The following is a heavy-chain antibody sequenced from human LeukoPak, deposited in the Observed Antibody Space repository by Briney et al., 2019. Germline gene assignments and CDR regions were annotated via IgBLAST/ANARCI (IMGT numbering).Heavy chain of an antibody. Sequence: QPGGSLRLSCAASGFTFSSYEMNWVRQAPGKGLEWVSYISSSGSTIYYADSVKRRFTISRDNAKNSLYLQMNSLRAEDTAVYYCARGKAYYYDSSATICDYWGQGTLVTVSS. CDR1: GFTFSSYE. CDR3: ARGKAYYYDSSATICDY. CDR2: ISSSGSTI. D-gene: IGHD3-22*01. J-gene: IGHJ4*02. V-gene: IGHV3-48*03.